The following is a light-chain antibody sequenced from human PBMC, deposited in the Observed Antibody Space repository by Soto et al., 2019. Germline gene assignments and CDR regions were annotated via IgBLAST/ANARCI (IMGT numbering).Light chain of an antibody. CDR3: QQYNNFWT. CDR1: QSVSSN. Sequence: EIVMTQSPDTLSVSPGETATLSCWASQSVSSNLAWYQQKPGQAPRLLIYGASTRATDIPARFSGSGSGTEFTLTISSLQSEDFAVYYCQQYNNFWTFGQGTKVEIK. J-gene: IGKJ1*01. V-gene: IGKV3-15*01. CDR2: GAS.